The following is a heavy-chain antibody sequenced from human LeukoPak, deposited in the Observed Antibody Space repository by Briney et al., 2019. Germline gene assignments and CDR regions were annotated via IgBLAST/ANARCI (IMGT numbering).Heavy chain of an antibody. V-gene: IGHV4-39*01. CDR3: ARVVVVVTTWVFPYFDY. Sequence: PSETLSLTCTVSGGSISSSSYYWGWIRQPPGKGLEWIGSIYYSGSTYYNPSLKSRVTISVDTSKNQFSLKLSSVTAADTAAYYCARVVVVVTTWVFPYFDYWGQGTLVTVSS. CDR2: IYYSGST. CDR1: GGSISSSSYY. D-gene: IGHD2-15*01. J-gene: IGHJ4*02.